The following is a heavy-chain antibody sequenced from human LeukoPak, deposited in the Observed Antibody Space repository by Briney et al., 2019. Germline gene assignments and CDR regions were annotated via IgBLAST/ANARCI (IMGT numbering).Heavy chain of an antibody. CDR2: IIPILGIA. Sequence: ASVKVSCKASGGTFSSYAISWVRQAPGQGLEWMGRIIPILGIANYAQKFQGRVTITADKSTSTAYMELSSLRSEDTAVYYCARDDTNVGYYFDYWGQGTLVTVSS. D-gene: IGHD2-2*01. CDR3: ARDDTNVGYYFDY. V-gene: IGHV1-69*04. J-gene: IGHJ4*02. CDR1: GGTFSSYA.